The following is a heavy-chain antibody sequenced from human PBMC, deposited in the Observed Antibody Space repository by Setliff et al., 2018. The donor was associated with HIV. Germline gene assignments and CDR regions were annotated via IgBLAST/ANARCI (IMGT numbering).Heavy chain of an antibody. V-gene: IGHV1-69*06. CDR2: IIPIFDTT. Sequence: SVKVSCKVSGGTFSNYAIDWLRQAPGQEPEWMGRIIPIFDTTHLAQGFQDRIKVTADKSTTTAYMELSSLRSDDTATYYCARLIPTAFFGPRQDAFDSWGQGTLVTVSS. CDR3: ARLIPTAFFGPRQDAFDS. J-gene: IGHJ3*01. D-gene: IGHD2-21*01. CDR1: GGTFSNYA.